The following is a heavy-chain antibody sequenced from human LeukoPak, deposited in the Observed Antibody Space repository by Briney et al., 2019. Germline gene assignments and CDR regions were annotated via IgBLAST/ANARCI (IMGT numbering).Heavy chain of an antibody. CDR2: ISSSGSTI. V-gene: IGHV3-48*03. CDR3: AKAEGAYSSSWYIPFDY. Sequence: PGGSLRLSCAASGFTFSSYEMNWVRQAPGKGLEWVSYISSSGSTIYYADSVKGRFTISRDNAKNSLYLQMNSLRAEDTAVYYCAKAEGAYSSSWYIPFDYWGQGTLVTVSS. D-gene: IGHD6-13*01. CDR1: GFTFSSYE. J-gene: IGHJ4*02.